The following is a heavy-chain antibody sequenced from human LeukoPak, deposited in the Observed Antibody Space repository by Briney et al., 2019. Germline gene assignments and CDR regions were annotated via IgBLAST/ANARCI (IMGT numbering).Heavy chain of an antibody. CDR1: GYTFTGYY. CDR3: AREESRSSSHFFDY. Sequence: ASVKVSCKASGYTFTGYYMHWVRQAPGQGLEWMGWINPNSGGTNYAQKFQGRVTMTRDTSISTAYMELSRLRSDDTAVYYGAREESRSSSHFFDYWGQGTLVTVSS. CDR2: INPNSGGT. J-gene: IGHJ4*02. V-gene: IGHV1-2*02. D-gene: IGHD6-6*01.